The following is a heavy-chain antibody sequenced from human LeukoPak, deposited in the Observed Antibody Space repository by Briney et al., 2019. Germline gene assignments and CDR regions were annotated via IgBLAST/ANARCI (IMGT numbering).Heavy chain of an antibody. V-gene: IGHV3-21*01. D-gene: IGHD5-24*01. CDR1: GFTFSSYN. J-gene: IGHJ4*02. Sequence: PGGSLRLSCAASGFTFSSYNMNWVRQAPGKGLEWVSSISSSSSYIYYADSVRGRFTISRDNAKNSLYLQMNSLRAEDTAVYYGARGRDGSQSPIDDWGPGILVTVSS. CDR3: ARGRDGSQSPIDD. CDR2: ISSSSSYI.